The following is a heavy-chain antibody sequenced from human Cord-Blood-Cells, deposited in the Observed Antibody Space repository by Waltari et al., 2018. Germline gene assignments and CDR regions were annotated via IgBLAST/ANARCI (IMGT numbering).Heavy chain of an antibody. CDR3: AREQTTGDGFDY. CDR1: GFTVSSNY. D-gene: IGHD7-27*01. CDR2: IYSGGST. J-gene: IGHJ4*02. V-gene: IGHV3-53*01. Sequence: EVQLVESGGGLIQPGGSLRLSCAASGFTVSSNYMSWVRQAPGKGLEWVSVIYSGGSTYYPDSGKGRFTISRDNSKNTLYLQMNSLRAEDTAVYYCAREQTTGDGFDYWGQGTLVTVSS.